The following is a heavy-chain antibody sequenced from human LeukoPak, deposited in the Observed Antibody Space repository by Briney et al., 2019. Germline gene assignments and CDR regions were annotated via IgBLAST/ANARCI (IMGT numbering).Heavy chain of an antibody. CDR1: GYTFTSYG. CDR3: ARAYYESSAYRHAVYFDY. Sequence: ASVTVSCKASGYTFTSYGISWVRQAPGQELEWMGIINPSDDSTRYAQKFQGRVTMTKDTSTNTVYMHLSSLSSDDTAVYYCARAYYESSAYRHAVYFDYWGQGTLVTVSS. V-gene: IGHV1-46*01. J-gene: IGHJ4*02. D-gene: IGHD3-22*01. CDR2: INPSDDST.